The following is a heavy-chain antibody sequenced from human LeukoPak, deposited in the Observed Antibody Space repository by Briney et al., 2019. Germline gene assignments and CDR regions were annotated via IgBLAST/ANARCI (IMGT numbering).Heavy chain of an antibody. Sequence: GSLRLSCAASGFTFSSYWMSWVRQAPGKGLEWIGRIYTSGSTNYNPSLKGRVTMSVDTSKNQFSLKLSSVTAADTAVYYCASHPRITIFGVVHWGAFDIWGQGTMVTVSS. V-gene: IGHV4-59*10. D-gene: IGHD3-3*01. CDR1: GFTFSSYW. CDR3: ASHPRITIFGVVHWGAFDI. J-gene: IGHJ3*02. CDR2: IYTSGST.